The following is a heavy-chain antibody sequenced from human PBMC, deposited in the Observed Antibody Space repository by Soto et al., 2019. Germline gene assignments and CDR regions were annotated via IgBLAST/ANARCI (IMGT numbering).Heavy chain of an antibody. J-gene: IGHJ6*02. Sequence: GGSLTLSCAASGFTFCSYCPHCFRQAPGKGLEWVAVISYDGSNKYYADSVKGRFTISRDNSKNTLYLQMNSLRAEDTAVYYCAKDVLRFLEWLAFYGMDVWGQGTTVTVSS. CDR3: AKDVLRFLEWLAFYGMDV. CDR2: ISYDGSNK. V-gene: IGHV3-30*18. CDR1: GFTFCSYC. D-gene: IGHD3-3*01.